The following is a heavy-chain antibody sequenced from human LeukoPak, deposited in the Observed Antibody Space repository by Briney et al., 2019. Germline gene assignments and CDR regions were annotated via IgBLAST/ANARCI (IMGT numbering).Heavy chain of an antibody. CDR3: ARGVPPGGELLRLDY. J-gene: IGHJ4*02. D-gene: IGHD1-26*01. CDR1: GGSFSSYY. Sequence: SESLTLTCAVSGGSFSSYYWSWIRQPPGKGLEWIGEISHSGSTNYNPYLKSRVTIPVDTSKYQVSLKLSSVTAADTAVYYCARGVPPGGELLRLDYWGQGTLVTVSS. CDR2: ISHSGST. V-gene: IGHV4-34*01.